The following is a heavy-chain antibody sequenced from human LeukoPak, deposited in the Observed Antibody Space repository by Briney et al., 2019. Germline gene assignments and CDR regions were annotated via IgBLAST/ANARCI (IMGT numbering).Heavy chain of an antibody. CDR3: VRGGSPPEALGDALNI. CDR1: GFTVSSNY. Sequence: GGSLRLSCAAPGFTVSSNYMSWVRQAPGKGLEWVSVIYSGGSTDYADSVKGRFTISRDNAKNTLYLQMNSLRVEDTAVYYCVRGGSPPEALGDALNIWGQGTMVTVSS. V-gene: IGHV3-53*01. D-gene: IGHD1-26*01. CDR2: IYSGGST. J-gene: IGHJ3*02.